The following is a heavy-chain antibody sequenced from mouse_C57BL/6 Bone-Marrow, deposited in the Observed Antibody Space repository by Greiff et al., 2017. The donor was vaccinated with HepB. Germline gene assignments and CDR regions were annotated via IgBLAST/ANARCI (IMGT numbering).Heavy chain of an antibody. CDR2: IHPNSGST. CDR1: GYTFTSYW. D-gene: IGHD2-1*01. CDR3: ASPVYYGNYLYVDY. V-gene: IGHV1-64*01. J-gene: IGHJ4*01. Sequence: QVQLQQPGAELVKPGASVKLSCKASGYTFTSYWMHWVKQRPGQGLEWIGMIHPNSGSTNYNEKFKSKATLTVDKSSSTAYMQLSSLTSEDSAVYYCASPVYYGNYLYVDYWGQGTSVTVSS.